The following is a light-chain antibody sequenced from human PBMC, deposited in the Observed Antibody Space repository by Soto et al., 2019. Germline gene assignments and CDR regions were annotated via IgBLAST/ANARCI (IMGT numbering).Light chain of an antibody. V-gene: IGKV1-5*03. Sequence: DIQMTQSPSTLSASVGDRVTITCRASQSISSRLAWYQQKPGKAPKLLIYKASSLESGVPSRFSGSGSGTEFTLTISSLQPDDFATYYCQLYNSYSGTFGQGTKVEIK. CDR2: KAS. CDR3: QLYNSYSGT. CDR1: QSISSR. J-gene: IGKJ1*01.